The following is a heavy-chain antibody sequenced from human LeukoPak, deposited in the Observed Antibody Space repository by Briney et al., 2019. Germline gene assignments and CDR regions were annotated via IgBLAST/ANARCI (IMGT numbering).Heavy chain of an antibody. CDR2: INPSGGST. V-gene: IGHV1-46*01. J-gene: IGHJ3*02. CDR3: ARGLRVGDAFDI. D-gene: IGHD1-26*01. CDR1: GYTFTGYY. Sequence: RASVKVSCKASGYTFTGYYMHWVRQAPGQGLEWMGIINPSGGSTSYAQKFQGRVTMTRDMSTSTVYMELSSLRSEDTAVYYCARGLRVGDAFDIWGQGTMVTVSS.